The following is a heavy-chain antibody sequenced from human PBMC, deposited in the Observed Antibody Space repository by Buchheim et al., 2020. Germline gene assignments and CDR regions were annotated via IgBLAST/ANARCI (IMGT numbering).Heavy chain of an antibody. J-gene: IGHJ4*02. D-gene: IGHD2/OR15-2a*01. CDR2: MYYSGGS. CDR3: ARVGTTWAYFDY. Sequence: QVQLQESGPGLVKPSETLSLTCTVSGVSMKNYYCSWIQQPPGKGLEWIGYMYYSGGSNYNPSLNGRATISIDTSKTQFSFILKSISAADTAMYYCARVGTTWAYFDYWGQGT. V-gene: IGHV4-59*01. CDR1: GVSMKNYY.